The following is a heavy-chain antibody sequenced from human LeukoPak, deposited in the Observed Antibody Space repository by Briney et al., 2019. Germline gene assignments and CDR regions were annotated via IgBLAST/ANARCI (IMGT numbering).Heavy chain of an antibody. CDR3: ARQISDYYYYYIDV. J-gene: IGHJ6*03. CDR2: IYYSGTT. V-gene: IGHV4-39*01. D-gene: IGHD3-10*01. Sequence: PSETLSLTWSVSGGSISSSHYYWGWIRLPPGKGLEWIGTIYYSGTTYYNPSLESRVTISEDTSKNQFSLTLRSVTAADTAVYYCARQISDYYYYYIDVWGKGTTVTVSS. CDR1: GGSISSSHYY.